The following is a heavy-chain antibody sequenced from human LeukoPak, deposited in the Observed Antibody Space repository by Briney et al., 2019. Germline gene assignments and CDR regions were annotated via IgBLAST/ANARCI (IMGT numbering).Heavy chain of an antibody. CDR1: GGSFRGYY. CDR3: ARGYYAKYYDFWSGYWYFDY. Sequence: PSETVSLTCAVYGGSFRGYYWSWMREPPGKGLVWIGEINHSGCTNYNPSLKSRVTISVDPPKNQFSLKLSSVTAAHTAVYYCARGYYAKYYDFWSGYWYFDYWGQGTLVTVSS. J-gene: IGHJ4*02. CDR2: INHSGCT. V-gene: IGHV4-34*01. D-gene: IGHD3-3*01.